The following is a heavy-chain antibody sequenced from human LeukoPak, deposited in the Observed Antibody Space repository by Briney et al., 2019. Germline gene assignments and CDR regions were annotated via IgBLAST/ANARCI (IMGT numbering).Heavy chain of an antibody. CDR2: IWYDGSNK. CDR1: GFTFSSYG. CDR3: ATRIAADLWAFDI. D-gene: IGHD6-25*01. Sequence: PGGSLRLSCAASGFTFSSYGMHWVRQAPGKGLEWEAVIWYDGSNKYYADSVKGRFTISRDNSKNTLFLQMNSLRAEDTAVYYCATRIAADLWAFDIWGQGTMVTVSS. V-gene: IGHV3-33*01. J-gene: IGHJ3*02.